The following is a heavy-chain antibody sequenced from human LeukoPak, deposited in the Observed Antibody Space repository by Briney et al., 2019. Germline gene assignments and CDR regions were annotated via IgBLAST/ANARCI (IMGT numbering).Heavy chain of an antibody. J-gene: IGHJ6*03. CDR1: GFTFSRYW. Sequence: GGSLRLSCAASGFTFSRYWMSWVRQAPGKGLEWVSYISSSGSTIYYADSVKGRFTISRDNAKNSLFLQMNSLSAEDTAVYYCGRAGPVTKDHFMDVWGKGTTVTVPS. D-gene: IGHD2-2*01. CDR2: ISSSGSTI. V-gene: IGHV3-48*04. CDR3: GRAGPVTKDHFMDV.